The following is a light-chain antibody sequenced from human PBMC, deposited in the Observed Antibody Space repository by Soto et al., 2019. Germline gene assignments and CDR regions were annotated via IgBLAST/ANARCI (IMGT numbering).Light chain of an antibody. Sequence: DIQMTQSPSTLSASVGDRVIITCRASQSISSWLAWYQQKPGKAPKLLIYGASSLDSGVPSRFSGSGSGPEFTLNISSLQPDYFATYYCQHYDGYSALTFGGGTKVEIK. J-gene: IGKJ4*01. CDR3: QHYDGYSALT. CDR2: GAS. V-gene: IGKV1-5*03. CDR1: QSISSW.